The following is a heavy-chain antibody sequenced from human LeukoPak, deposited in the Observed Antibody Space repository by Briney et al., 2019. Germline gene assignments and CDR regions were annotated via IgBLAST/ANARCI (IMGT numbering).Heavy chain of an antibody. V-gene: IGHV1-18*01. CDR2: ITAYNGNT. D-gene: IGHD3-22*01. J-gene: IGHJ4*02. CDR3: ARVPVSYHYDSSGCGY. Sequence: ASVKVSCKASGYTFTSYGISWVRQAPGQGLEWMGWITAYNGNTDYAQKFQGRVTMTTDTSTSTAYMEVRSLRSDDTAVYYCARVPVSYHYDSSGCGYWGQGTVVTVSS. CDR1: GYTFTSYG.